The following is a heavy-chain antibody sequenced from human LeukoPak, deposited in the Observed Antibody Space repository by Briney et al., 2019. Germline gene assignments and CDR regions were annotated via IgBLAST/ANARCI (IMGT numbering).Heavy chain of an antibody. CDR1: GYSFTSYW. V-gene: IGHV5-51*01. D-gene: IGHD3-10*01. CDR2: IYPGDSET. Sequence: GESLKISCKGSGYSFTSYWIGWVRQMPGKGLEWMGSIYPGDSETRYSPSFQGQVTISADKSISTAYLQWSSLKASDTATYYCARERGYYGSGNAFDVWGQGTMVTVSS. J-gene: IGHJ3*01. CDR3: ARERGYYGSGNAFDV.